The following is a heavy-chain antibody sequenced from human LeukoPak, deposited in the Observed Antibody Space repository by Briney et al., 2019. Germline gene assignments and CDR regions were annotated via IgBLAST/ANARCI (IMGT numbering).Heavy chain of an antibody. V-gene: IGHV3-23*01. D-gene: IGHD5-24*01. CDR1: GFTFSVAA. J-gene: IGHJ3*01. CDR2: IGASGEST. CDR3: AKDIQLST. Sequence: GGSLRLSCAASGFTFSVAAMTWVRQAPGKGLEWVSLIGASGESTYHADSVKGRFTISRDNSKNTLSLQMNSLRVEDTAMYFCAKDIQLSTWGLGTMVTVSS.